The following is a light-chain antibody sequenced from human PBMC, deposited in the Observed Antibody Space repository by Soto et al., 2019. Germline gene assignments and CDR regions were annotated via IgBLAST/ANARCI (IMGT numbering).Light chain of an antibody. J-gene: IGLJ1*01. V-gene: IGLV2-23*01. CDR1: STDVASYNF. Sequence: QSVVTQPASVSGSPGQSITISCTGTSTDVASYNFVSWYQQHPGKAPRLVIFEGTKRPSGVSNRFSGSKSGNPASLTISGLQTEDEADYFCYSYTPSSTFVFGTGTKVTVL. CDR3: YSYTPSSTFV. CDR2: EGT.